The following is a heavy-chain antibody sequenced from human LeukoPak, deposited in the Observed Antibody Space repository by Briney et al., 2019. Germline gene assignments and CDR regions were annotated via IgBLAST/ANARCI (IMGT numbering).Heavy chain of an antibody. D-gene: IGHD6-13*01. CDR2: IHTSGST. Sequence: SETLSLTCTVSGVSISSYYWSWIRQPAGKGLEWIGRIHTSGSTNYNPSLKSRVTMSVDTSKNQFSLKLTSVTAADTAVYYCARVTGYVMEDYFDYWGQGTLVTVSS. V-gene: IGHV4-4*07. CDR3: ARVTGYVMEDYFDY. CDR1: GVSISSYY. J-gene: IGHJ4*02.